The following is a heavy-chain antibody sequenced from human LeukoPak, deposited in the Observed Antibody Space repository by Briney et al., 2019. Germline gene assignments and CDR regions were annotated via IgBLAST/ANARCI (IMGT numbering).Heavy chain of an antibody. CDR3: AKGGYQLLQYYFDY. CDR1: GFTFSSYG. V-gene: IGHV3-30*02. J-gene: IGHJ4*02. Sequence: GGSLRLSCAASGFTFSSYGMHWVRQAPGKGLEWVAFIQYDGSNKYYAYSVKGRFTISRDNSKNTLYLLMNSLRAEDTAVYYCAKGGYQLLQYYFDYWGQGTLVTVSS. CDR2: IQYDGSNK. D-gene: IGHD2-2*01.